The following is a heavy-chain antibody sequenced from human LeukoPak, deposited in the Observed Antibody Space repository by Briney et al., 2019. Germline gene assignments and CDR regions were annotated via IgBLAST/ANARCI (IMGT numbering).Heavy chain of an antibody. D-gene: IGHD3-3*01. V-gene: IGHV4-38-2*01. CDR2: IYHSGNT. Sequence: SETLSLTCAVSGYSISSGHYWAWVRQPSGKGLEWIGSIYHSGNTYYNPSLKSRVSISVDTSKNQFSLKLTSMTAADTAVYYCARGLGSASDFADWLDPWGQGTLVTVSS. CDR1: GYSISSGHY. J-gene: IGHJ5*02. CDR3: ARGLGSASDFADWLDP.